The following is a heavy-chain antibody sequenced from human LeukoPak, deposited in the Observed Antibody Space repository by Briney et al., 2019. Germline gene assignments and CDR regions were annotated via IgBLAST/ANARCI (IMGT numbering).Heavy chain of an antibody. V-gene: IGHV3-48*02. CDR3: AREPYGSGSYQFDY. Sequence: SGGSLILSFAASGFTFSCHSMSWVRQAPGKGLEWVSYISGESSTIYYADSVKGRFTISRDNAKNSLYLQMNSLRDEDTAVYYCAREPYGSGSYQFDYWGQGTLVTVSS. J-gene: IGHJ4*02. CDR2: ISGESSTI. CDR1: GFTFSCHS. D-gene: IGHD3-10*01.